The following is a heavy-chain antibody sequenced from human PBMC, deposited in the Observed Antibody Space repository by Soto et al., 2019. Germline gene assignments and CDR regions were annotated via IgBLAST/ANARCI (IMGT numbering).Heavy chain of an antibody. CDR2: ISADKGNT. Sequence: GASVKVSCKASGYTFTSNGISWVRQAPGQGLEWMGWISADKGNTNYAQKLQGRVTMTRDTSTSTVYMELRSLRSEDTAVYFCARDRAHGFDIWGKGTMVTVSS. V-gene: IGHV1-18*01. CDR3: ARDRAHGFDI. J-gene: IGHJ3*02. CDR1: GYTFTSNG.